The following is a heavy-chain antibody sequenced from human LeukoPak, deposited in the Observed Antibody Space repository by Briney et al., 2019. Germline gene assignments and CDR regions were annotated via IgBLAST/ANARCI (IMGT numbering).Heavy chain of an antibody. J-gene: IGHJ6*02. D-gene: IGHD2-2*02. CDR3: ARHGSAGGCSYNSGMDV. CDR2: INPHTGGA. CDR1: GYTFTDYY. Sequence: ASVKVSCKASGYTFTDYYVPWVRQAPGEGLEWMGWINPHTGGAQYAQKFQGRVTMTRDMSIITVYMQLRSLKSDDTAVYYCARHGSAGGCSYNSGMDVWGQGTTVTVSS. V-gene: IGHV1-2*02.